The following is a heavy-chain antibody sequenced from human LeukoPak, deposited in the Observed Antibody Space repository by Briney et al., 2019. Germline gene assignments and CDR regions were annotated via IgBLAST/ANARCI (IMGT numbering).Heavy chain of an antibody. Sequence: SETLSLTCAVYGGSFSGYYWSWIRQPPGKGLEWIGYIYYSGSTNYNPSLKSRVTISVDTSKNQFSLKLSSVTAADTAVYYCARDSREEGFDWGQGTLVTVSS. J-gene: IGHJ4*02. CDR2: IYYSGST. CDR3: ARDSREEGFD. V-gene: IGHV4-59*01. CDR1: GGSFSGYY.